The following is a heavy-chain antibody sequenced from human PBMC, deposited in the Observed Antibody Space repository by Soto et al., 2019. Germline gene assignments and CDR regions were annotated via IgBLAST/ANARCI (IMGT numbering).Heavy chain of an antibody. J-gene: IGHJ4*02. CDR1: GGSISSYY. Sequence: SETLSLTCTVSGGSISSYYWSWIRQPPGKGLEWIGYIYYSGSTNYNPSLKSRVTISVDTSKNQFSLKLSSVTAADTAVYYCARAVAGDVNFDYWGQGTLVTVSS. V-gene: IGHV4-59*08. D-gene: IGHD6-19*01. CDR2: IYYSGST. CDR3: ARAVAGDVNFDY.